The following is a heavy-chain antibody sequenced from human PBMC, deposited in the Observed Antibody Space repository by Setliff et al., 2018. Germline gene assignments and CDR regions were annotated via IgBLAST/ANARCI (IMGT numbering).Heavy chain of an antibody. Sequence: PSETLSLTCAVSGGSSSSGSYYWSWIRQPAGKGLEWVGRLHTSGSTNYNPSLKSRATISVDTSKNQFSLNLSSVTAADTAVYFCARDNTIVGATDYWGQGTLVTVSS. CDR3: ARDNTIVGATDY. CDR2: LHTSGST. V-gene: IGHV4-61*02. D-gene: IGHD1-26*01. CDR1: GGSSSSGSYY. J-gene: IGHJ4*02.